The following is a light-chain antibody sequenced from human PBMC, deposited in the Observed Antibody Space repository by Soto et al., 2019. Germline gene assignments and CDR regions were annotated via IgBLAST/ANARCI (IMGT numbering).Light chain of an antibody. CDR3: QQYNTWPRT. Sequence: ETVMTQSPATLSVSPGERATLSCRASQSVSSDLAWYQQKPGQAPRLLIFGATTRATSIPARFTGSRSGTEFTLTISSLQSEDFAVYYCQQYNTWPRTFCQGTKVESK. CDR2: GAT. CDR1: QSVSSD. J-gene: IGKJ1*01. V-gene: IGKV3-15*01.